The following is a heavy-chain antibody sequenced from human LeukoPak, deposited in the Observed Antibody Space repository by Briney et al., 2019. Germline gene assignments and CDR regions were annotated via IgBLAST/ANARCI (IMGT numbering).Heavy chain of an antibody. CDR1: GFTFSSYA. CDR3: AKGPWQQLVTYYFDY. D-gene: IGHD6-13*01. V-gene: IGHV3-23*01. Sequence: GGSLRLSCAASGFTFSSYAMNWVRQAPGKGLEWVSIIFGTGDTTYYADSVKGRFTVSRDNSKNTLYLQMNDLRPEDTAKYYCAKGPWQQLVTYYFDYWGQGTLVTVSS. J-gene: IGHJ4*02. CDR2: IFGTGDTT.